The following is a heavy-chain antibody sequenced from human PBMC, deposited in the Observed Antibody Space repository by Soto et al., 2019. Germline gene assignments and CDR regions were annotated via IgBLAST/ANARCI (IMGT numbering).Heavy chain of an antibody. CDR2: ISAYNGNT. CDR1: GYTFTSYG. D-gene: IGHD2-2*03. CDR3: ARDRMDIVVVPAAPYYYYGMDV. Sequence: QVQLVQSGAEVKKPGASVKVSCKASGYTFTSYGISWVRQAPGQGLEWMGWISAYNGNTNYAQKLQGRVTMTTDTSTSTAYMELRSLRSDDTAVYYCARDRMDIVVVPAAPYYYYGMDVWGQGTTVTVSS. V-gene: IGHV1-18*01. J-gene: IGHJ6*02.